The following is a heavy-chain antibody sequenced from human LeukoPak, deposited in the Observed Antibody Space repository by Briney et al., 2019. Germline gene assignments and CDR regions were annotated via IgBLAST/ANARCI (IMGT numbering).Heavy chain of an antibody. CDR2: IWYDGSNK. V-gene: IGHV3-33*01. CDR1: GFTFSSYG. CDR3: GREDCNNVRCYGASDA. Sequence: GGSLRLSCAASGFTFSSYGMHWVRQAPGKGLEWVAVIWYDGSNKYYADSVKGRFTISRDNSKNTLYLQMNSLRAEDTAVYYCGREDCNNVRCYGASDAWGQGILVTVSS. J-gene: IGHJ5*02. D-gene: IGHD2-2*01.